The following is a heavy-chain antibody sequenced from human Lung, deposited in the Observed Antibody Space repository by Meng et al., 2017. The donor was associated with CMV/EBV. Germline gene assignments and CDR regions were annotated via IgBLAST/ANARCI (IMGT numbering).Heavy chain of an antibody. CDR1: GYTFTSYG. CDR3: ARDPTKTHSGSYYDY. V-gene: IGHV1-18*01. D-gene: IGHD1-26*01. Sequence: VQPPRSGYERKKSGASVKASSTASGYTFTSYGISWVRQAPGQGLEWMGWISAYDGNTNYAQKLQGRVTMTTDTSTSTAYMELRSLRSDDTAVYYWARDPTKTHSGSYYDYWGQGTLVTVSS. J-gene: IGHJ4*02. CDR2: ISAYDGNT.